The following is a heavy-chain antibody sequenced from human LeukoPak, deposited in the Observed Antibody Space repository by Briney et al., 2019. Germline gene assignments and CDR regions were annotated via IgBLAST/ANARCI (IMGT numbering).Heavy chain of an antibody. Sequence: PGGSLRLSCAASGFTFSSYDMHWVRQAPGKGLEWVTVISYDGSNKYYGDSVKGRFTISRDNSKNTLYLKMNSLRAEDTAVYCCAKEGSNGDFDYWGQGTLVTVSS. CDR1: GFTFSSYD. J-gene: IGHJ4*02. V-gene: IGHV3-30*18. CDR3: AKEGSNGDFDY. CDR2: ISYDGSNK. D-gene: IGHD1-26*01.